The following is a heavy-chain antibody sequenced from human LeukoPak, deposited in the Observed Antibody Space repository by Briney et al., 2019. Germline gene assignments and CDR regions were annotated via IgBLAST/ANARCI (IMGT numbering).Heavy chain of an antibody. CDR3: ARTRYGSCCSCHIAFGI. CDR1: GFTFSSYS. J-gene: IGHJ3*02. CDR2: ISSSSNYI. V-gene: IGHV3-21*01. D-gene: IGHD2-15*01. Sequence: GGSLRVSCAASGFTFSSYSWNWVRQAPGKGLEWVSSISSSSNYIGYADSVKGRFTISRDTARNSLYLQMNSLRAEDTAVYYCARTRYGSCCSCHIAFGIGGQGTVVTVSS.